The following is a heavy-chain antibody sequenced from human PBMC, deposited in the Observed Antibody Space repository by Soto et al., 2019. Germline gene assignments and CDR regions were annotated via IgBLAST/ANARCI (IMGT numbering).Heavy chain of an antibody. D-gene: IGHD3-22*01. Sequence: GGSLRLSCAASGFTFSSYGMHWVRQAPGKGLEWVAVISYDGSNKYYADSVKGRFTIPRDNSKNTLYLQMNSLRAEDTAVYYCAKDYYDSSGPIPSYFDYWGQGTLVTVSS. V-gene: IGHV3-30*18. CDR1: GFTFSSYG. J-gene: IGHJ4*02. CDR2: ISYDGSNK. CDR3: AKDYYDSSGPIPSYFDY.